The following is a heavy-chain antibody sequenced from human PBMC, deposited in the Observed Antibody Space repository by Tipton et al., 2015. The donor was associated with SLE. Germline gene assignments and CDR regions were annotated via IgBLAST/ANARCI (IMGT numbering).Heavy chain of an antibody. V-gene: IGHV1-46*01. J-gene: IGHJ6*02. CDR3: TRAFPWYSGGPTYYCCGMDV. CDR2: INPSGGST. Sequence: QVQLVQSGAEVKKPGASVKVSCKASGYTFTSYYMHWVRQTPGQGLEWMGIINPSGGSTSYAQTFQGRIPMTRDTSTSTVYMELNRLRSDDSAVAYCTRAFPWYSGGPTYYCCGMDVWGQGTTVTVSS. CDR1: GYTFTSYY. D-gene: IGHD6-25*01.